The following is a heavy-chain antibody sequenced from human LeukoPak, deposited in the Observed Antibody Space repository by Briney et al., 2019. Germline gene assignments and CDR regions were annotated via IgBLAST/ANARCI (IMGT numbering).Heavy chain of an antibody. CDR1: GFTFKGYS. Sequence: LPGGSLKLSCAASGFTFKGYSMNWVRQAPGKGLEWLSYISKSSGTIFYADSVKGRFTISRDNAKNSLYLQMNSLRAEDTAVYFCNGGYYFDYWGQGTLVTVSS. CDR3: NGGYYFDY. V-gene: IGHV3-48*01. D-gene: IGHD3-10*01. J-gene: IGHJ4*02. CDR2: ISKSSGTI.